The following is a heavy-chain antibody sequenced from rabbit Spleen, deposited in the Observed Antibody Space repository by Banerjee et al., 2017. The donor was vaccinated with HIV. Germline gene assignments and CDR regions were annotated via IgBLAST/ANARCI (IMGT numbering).Heavy chain of an antibody. CDR1: GFSFSSSYY. Sequence: QEQLVESGGGLVQPEGSLTLTCTASGFSFSSSYYMCWVRQAPGEGLEWLGGISGGSSGNAYYASCAKGRFTFTKTASTTVTLQLNRLTAADTATYFCARDESVWSLSNFDLWGPGTLVTV. J-gene: IGHJ4*01. V-gene: IGHV1S45*01. CDR2: ISGGSSGNA. CDR3: ARDESVWSLSNFDL.